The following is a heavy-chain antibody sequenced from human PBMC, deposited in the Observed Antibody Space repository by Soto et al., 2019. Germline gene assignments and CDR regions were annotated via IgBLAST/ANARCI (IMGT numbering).Heavy chain of an antibody. D-gene: IGHD3-22*01. CDR2: IIPIFGTA. V-gene: IGHV1-69*13. Sequence: SVKVSCKASGGTFSSYAISWVRQAPGHGLEWMGGIIPIFGTANYAQKFQGRVTITADESTSTAYMELSSLRSEDTAVYYCARSSANYYDSSGYSLPLDYWGQGTLVTVSS. CDR3: ARSSANYYDSSGYSLPLDY. CDR1: GGTFSSYA. J-gene: IGHJ4*02.